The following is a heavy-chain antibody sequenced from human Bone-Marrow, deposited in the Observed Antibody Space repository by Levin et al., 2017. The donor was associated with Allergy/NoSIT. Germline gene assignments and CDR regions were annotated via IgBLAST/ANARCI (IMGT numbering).Heavy chain of an antibody. Sequence: PRASVKVSCKASGYTFSTYWMHWVRQAPGQGLEWMGLINPSDGSTTYGQRFQGRVTMTRDTSASTVYMELNSLRSEDTAVYSCARGGGRAHYDYWGQGTLVTVSS. CDR3: ARGGGRAHYDY. J-gene: IGHJ4*02. V-gene: IGHV1-46*01. D-gene: IGHD1-26*01. CDR2: INPSDGST. CDR1: GYTFSTYW.